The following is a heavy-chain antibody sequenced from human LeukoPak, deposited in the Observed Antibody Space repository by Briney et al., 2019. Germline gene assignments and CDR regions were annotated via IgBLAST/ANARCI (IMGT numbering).Heavy chain of an antibody. D-gene: IGHD3-16*01. CDR2: ISGSGGNR. V-gene: IGHV3-23*01. CDR3: AKDLSSGGGYD. CDR1: GFTFSDYA. J-gene: IGHJ4*02. Sequence: GGSLRLSCAASGFTFSDYAMGWVRQAPGKGLEWVSAISGSGGNRYYADSVKGRFTISRDNSKDTLYLQMNSLRPEDTAVYYCAKDLSSGGGYDWGQGTLVTVSS.